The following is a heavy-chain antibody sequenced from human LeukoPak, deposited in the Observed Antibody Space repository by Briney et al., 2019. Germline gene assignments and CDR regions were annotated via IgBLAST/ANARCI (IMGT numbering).Heavy chain of an antibody. CDR2: IKQDGSEK. Sequence: GGSLRLSCAASGFTFSSYWMSWVRQAPGKGLEWVANIKQDGSEKYYVDSVKGRFTISRDNAKNSLYLQMNSLRAEDTAVYYCAKSPGYFEWLFLFDYWGQGTLVTVSS. D-gene: IGHD3-9*01. CDR1: GFTFSSYW. CDR3: AKSPGYFEWLFLFDY. V-gene: IGHV3-7*03. J-gene: IGHJ4*02.